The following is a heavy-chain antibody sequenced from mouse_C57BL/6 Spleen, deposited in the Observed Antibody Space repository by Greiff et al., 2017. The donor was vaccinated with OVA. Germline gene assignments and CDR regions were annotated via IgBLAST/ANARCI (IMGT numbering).Heavy chain of an antibody. V-gene: IGHV1-80*01. D-gene: IGHD4-1*01. J-gene: IGHJ2*01. CDR2: IYPGDGDT. Sequence: QVHVKQSGAELVKPGASVKISCKASGYAFSSYWMNWVKQRPGKGLEWIGQIYPGDGDTNYNGKFKGKATLTADKSSSTAYMQLSSLTSEDSAVYFCARINWDEGDFDYWGQGTTLTVSS. CDR3: ARINWDEGDFDY. CDR1: GYAFSSYW.